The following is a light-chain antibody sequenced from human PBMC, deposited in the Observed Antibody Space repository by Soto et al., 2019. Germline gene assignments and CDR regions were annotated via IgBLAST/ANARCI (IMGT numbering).Light chain of an antibody. J-gene: IGKJ5*01. V-gene: IGKV1-39*01. Sequence: DIQITQSPSSLSTSILERFTITCRASQRINIYLNWYRQKPGKAPELLIYSASNLQSGVPSRFSGSGSGTDFTLTISGLQPEDFATYYCQQSFSTPTFGQGTRLEIK. CDR2: SAS. CDR1: QRINIY. CDR3: QQSFSTPT.